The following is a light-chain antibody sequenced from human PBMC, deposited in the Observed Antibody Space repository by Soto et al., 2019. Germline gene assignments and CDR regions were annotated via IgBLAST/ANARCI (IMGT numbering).Light chain of an antibody. J-gene: IGKJ5*01. Sequence: ESVLTQSPATLSLSPGERATLSCRASQSVNTYLAWYQQKPGQAPRLLIYDASNRATGIPARFSGSGSGTDFTLTICSLEPEDSAIYYCQQRSNWPPITFGQGTRLEIK. CDR2: DAS. CDR1: QSVNTY. CDR3: QQRSNWPPIT. V-gene: IGKV3-11*01.